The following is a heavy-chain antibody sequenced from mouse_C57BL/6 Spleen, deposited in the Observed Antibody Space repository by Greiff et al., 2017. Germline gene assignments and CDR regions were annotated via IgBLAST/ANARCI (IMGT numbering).Heavy chain of an antibody. CDR1: GYTFTSYW. CDR3: ARWETAQAAWFAY. J-gene: IGHJ3*01. CDR2: IYPGSGST. V-gene: IGHV1-55*01. D-gene: IGHD3-2*02. Sequence: QVQLQQPGAELVKPGASVKMSCKASGYTFTSYWITWVKQRPGQGLEWIGDIYPGSGSTSYNEKFKSKATLTVDTSSSTAYMQLSSLTSEDSAVYYCARWETAQAAWFAYWGQGTLVTVSA.